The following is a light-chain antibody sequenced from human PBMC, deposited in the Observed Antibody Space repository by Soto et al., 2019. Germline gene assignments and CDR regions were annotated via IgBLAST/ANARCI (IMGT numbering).Light chain of an antibody. CDR2: RNN. CDR3: ATWDDILRGVV. V-gene: IGLV1-47*01. Sequence: QSVLTQPPSATGTPGQSVIISCSGSVSNIGSNHVSWYQQLPGTYPKFLIYRNNRRPSGGPDRFSASQSGTSASLAISGLRSEDEADYYFATWDDILRGVVFGGGTQLTVL. J-gene: IGLJ2*01. CDR1: VSNIGSNH.